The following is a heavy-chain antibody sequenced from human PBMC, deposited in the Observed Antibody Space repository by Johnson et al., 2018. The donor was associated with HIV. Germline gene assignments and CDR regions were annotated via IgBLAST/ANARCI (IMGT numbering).Heavy chain of an antibody. CDR1: GFTFDDYG. CDR3: AKEFRHGYSSPHAFDI. D-gene: IGHD5-24*01. Sequence: VQLVESGGGVVQPGRSLRLSFAASGFTFDDYGMSWVRQAPGKGLEWVSGISWNSGSIAYADSVKGRFTISRDNAKNSLYLQMNSLRAEDTALYYCAKEFRHGYSSPHAFDIGGQGTKVTVSS. J-gene: IGHJ3*02. V-gene: IGHV3-9*01. CDR2: ISWNSGSI.